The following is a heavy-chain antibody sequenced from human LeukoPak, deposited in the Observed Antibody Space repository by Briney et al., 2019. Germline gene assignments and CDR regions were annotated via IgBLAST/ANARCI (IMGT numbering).Heavy chain of an antibody. CDR3: AAATHSRSWFDH. Sequence: PGGSLRLSCAVSGFTVSSIYMSWVRQAPGKGLEWVSLIYTDGTTYYSESVKGRFTISRDNSRNTLYLQMNSLRVEDTATYYCAAATHSRSWFDHWGQGTLVTVSS. CDR1: GFTVSSIY. V-gene: IGHV3-53*01. CDR2: IYTDGTT. J-gene: IGHJ5*02. D-gene: IGHD6-13*01.